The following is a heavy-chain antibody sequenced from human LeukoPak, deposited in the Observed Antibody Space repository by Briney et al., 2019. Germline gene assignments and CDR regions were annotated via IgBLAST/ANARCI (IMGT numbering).Heavy chain of an antibody. V-gene: IGHV3-9*03. CDR1: GFTFSSYA. D-gene: IGHD6-13*01. CDR2: ISWNSGSI. J-gene: IGHJ4*02. Sequence: GGSLRLSCAASGFTFSSYAMHWVRQAPGKGLEWVSGISWNSGSIGYADSVKGRFTISRDNAKNSLYLQMNSLRAEDMALYYCAKGLYSSSWASFDYWGQGTLVTVSS. CDR3: AKGLYSSSWASFDY.